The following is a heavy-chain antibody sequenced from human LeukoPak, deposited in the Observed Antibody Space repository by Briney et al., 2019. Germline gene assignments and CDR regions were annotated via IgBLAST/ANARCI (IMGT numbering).Heavy chain of an antibody. D-gene: IGHD6-19*01. CDR1: GFSFSSHS. Sequence: PGGSLRLSCVASGFSFSSHSINWVRQAPGTGLEWVSFISSSSSTIYYADSVKGRFTISRDNAKNSLYLQMNSLRAEDTAVYYCAGSSGHNWFDPWGQGTLVTVSS. V-gene: IGHV3-48*04. J-gene: IGHJ5*02. CDR3: AGSSGHNWFDP. CDR2: ISSSSSTI.